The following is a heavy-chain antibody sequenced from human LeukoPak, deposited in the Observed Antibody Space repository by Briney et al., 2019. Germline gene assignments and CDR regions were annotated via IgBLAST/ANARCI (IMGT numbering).Heavy chain of an antibody. CDR1: GGSFSGYY. CDR3: ARGVRYFDWFHNWFDP. CDR2: INHSGST. V-gene: IGHV4-34*01. D-gene: IGHD3-9*01. J-gene: IGHJ5*02. Sequence: PSETLSLTCAVYGGSFSGYYWSWIRQPPGKGLEWIGEINHSGSTNYNPSLKSRVTISVDTSKNQFSLKLSSVTAADTAVYYCARGVRYFDWFHNWFDPWGQGTLVTVSS.